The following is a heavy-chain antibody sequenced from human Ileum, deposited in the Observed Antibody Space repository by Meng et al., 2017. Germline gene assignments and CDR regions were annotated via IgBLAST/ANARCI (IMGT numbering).Heavy chain of an antibody. CDR2: FHPGSGA. Sequence: QVQLPASGPGLVKPSGTLSPTCAVSGGSISSGTGWSWVRQPPGKGLQWIGEFHPGSGATYNPSLKARVTISVDTSMQQFPLQLTSVTAADTAVYYCAKNGAYCLESWGQGTLVTVSS. J-gene: IGHJ4*02. CDR3: AKNGAYCLES. D-gene: IGHD2-21*01. V-gene: IGHV4-4*02. CDR1: GGSISSGTG.